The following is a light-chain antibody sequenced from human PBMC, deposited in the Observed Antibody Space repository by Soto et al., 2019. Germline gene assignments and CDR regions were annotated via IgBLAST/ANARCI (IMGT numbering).Light chain of an antibody. CDR1: QSISSR. CDR3: QQYDTYPWT. Sequence: DIQMTQSPSTLSAFVGGRVTITCRASQSISSRLAWYQLKPGKAPKVLIYQTSILESGVPSSFSGSGSGTEFTLTISSLQPDDFATYYCQQYDTYPWTFGQGTKVEVK. CDR2: QTS. J-gene: IGKJ1*01. V-gene: IGKV1-5*03.